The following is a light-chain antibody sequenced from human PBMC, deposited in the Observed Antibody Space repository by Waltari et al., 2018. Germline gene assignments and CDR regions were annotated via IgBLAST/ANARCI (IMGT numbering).Light chain of an antibody. CDR1: QRISTTS. CDR3: QQYGISPWT. CDR2: GTS. V-gene: IGKV3-20*01. Sequence: EVVLTQSPGTLSLSAGERATLSCSASQRISTTSLAWYQHKPGQAPTRLVYGTSRRATGIPDRFSGSGSATHFTLTISRLEPEDFAVYYCQQYGISPWTFGQGTKVEVK. J-gene: IGKJ1*01.